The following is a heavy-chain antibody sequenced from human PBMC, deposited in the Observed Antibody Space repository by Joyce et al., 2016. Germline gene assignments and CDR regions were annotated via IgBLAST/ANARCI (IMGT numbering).Heavy chain of an antibody. CDR1: GGAFSNFT. J-gene: IGHJ6*02. CDR2: IIPVFGAD. D-gene: IGHD5-18*01. Sequence: QVLLVQSGATVKRPGSSLRVSCKSSGGAFSNFTVNWVRQDPGQRLEWMGGIIPVFGADKYAEQFQGRVTLTADLSKRTTYMELSSLTAADTAVYYCARGGNSADHYFYYTLDVWGPGTTVIVSS. CDR3: ARGGNSADHYFYYTLDV. V-gene: IGHV1-69*12.